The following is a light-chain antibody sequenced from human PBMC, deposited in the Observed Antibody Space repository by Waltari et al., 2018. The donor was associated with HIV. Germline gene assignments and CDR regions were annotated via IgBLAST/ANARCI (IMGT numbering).Light chain of an antibody. J-gene: IGLJ2*01. CDR1: NSNIGAGYD. V-gene: IGLV1-40*01. CDR2: DNA. Sequence: QSVLMQPPSVSGAPGQRVTMSCAGTNSNIGAGYDVHWYQQLPGTTTKFRSYDNANRPSGVPDRFSGSKSGTSASLAITGLQAEDEADYYCQSCDTSLGVVFGGGTKVTVL. CDR3: QSCDTSLGVV.